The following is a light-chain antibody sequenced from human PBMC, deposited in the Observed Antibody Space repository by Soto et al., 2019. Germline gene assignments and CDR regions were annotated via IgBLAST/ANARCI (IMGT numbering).Light chain of an antibody. CDR3: SSYTGGRVV. J-gene: IGLJ2*01. CDR1: TSDVGGYNF. CDR2: NAF. Sequence: QSALTQPASVSGSPGQSITISCTGTTSDVGGYNFVSWYQHHPGKAPKLMIYNAFDRPSGVSNRFSGSKSGNTASPTISGLQAGDEAHYYCSSYTGGRVVFGGGTKLTVL. V-gene: IGLV2-14*03.